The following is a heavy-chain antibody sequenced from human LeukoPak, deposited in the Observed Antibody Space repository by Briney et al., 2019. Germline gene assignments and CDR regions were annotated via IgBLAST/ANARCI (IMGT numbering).Heavy chain of an antibody. V-gene: IGHV3-48*04. Sequence: PGGSLRLSCAASGFTFSSYSMNWVRQAPGKGLEWVSYISSSSSTIYYADSVKGRFTISRNNAKNSLYLQMNSLRAEDTAVYYCARVEYDYVWGSYRSDDYWGQGTLVTVS. J-gene: IGHJ4*02. D-gene: IGHD3-16*02. CDR1: GFTFSSYS. CDR3: ARVEYDYVWGSYRSDDY. CDR2: ISSSSSTI.